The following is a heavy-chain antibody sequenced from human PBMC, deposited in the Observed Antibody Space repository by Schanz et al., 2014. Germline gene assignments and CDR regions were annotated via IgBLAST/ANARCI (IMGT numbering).Heavy chain of an antibody. V-gene: IGHV3-33*06. CDR2: IWYDGSNK. CDR1: GFTFSSYG. CDR3: AQDHTTESYCSAGPPIDY. J-gene: IGHJ4*02. Sequence: QVQLVESGGGVVQPGRSLRLSCAASGFTFSSYGMHWVRQAPGKGLEWVAVIWYDGSNKYYADSVKGRFTISRDNSKNTLFLQMNSLRAEDTAVYYCAQDHTTESYCSAGPPIDYWGQGTLXTVSS. D-gene: IGHD1-26*01.